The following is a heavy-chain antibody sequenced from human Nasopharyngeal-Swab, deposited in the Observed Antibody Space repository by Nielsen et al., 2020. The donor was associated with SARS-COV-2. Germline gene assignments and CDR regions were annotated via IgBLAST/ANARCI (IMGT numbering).Heavy chain of an antibody. CDR2: IYYSGST. D-gene: IGHD4-17*01. V-gene: IGHV4-31*03. J-gene: IGHJ4*02. Sequence: SETLSLTCTVSGGFISSGGYYWSWIRQHPGKGLEWIGYIYYSGSTYYNPSLKSRVTISVDTSKNQFSLKLSSVTAADTAVYYCARAYGDYPYWADYWGQGTLVTVSS. CDR1: GGFISSGGYY. CDR3: ARAYGDYPYWADY.